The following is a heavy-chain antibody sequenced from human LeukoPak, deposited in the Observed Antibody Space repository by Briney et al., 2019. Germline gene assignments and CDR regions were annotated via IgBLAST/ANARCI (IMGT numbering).Heavy chain of an antibody. CDR3: ARGFRDY. V-gene: IGHV3-23*01. J-gene: IGHJ4*02. CDR2: ISGSGGST. Sequence: GGSLRLSCAASGFTFSTYAMSWVRQAPGKGLEWVSAISGSGGSTYYADSVKGRFTVSRDNAKNTLYLQMNSLSAEDTAVYYCARGFRDYWGQGILVTVSS. CDR1: GFTFSTYA.